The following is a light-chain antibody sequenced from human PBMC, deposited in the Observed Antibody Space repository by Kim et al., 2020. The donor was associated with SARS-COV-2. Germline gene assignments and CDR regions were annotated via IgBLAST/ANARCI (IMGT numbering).Light chain of an antibody. J-gene: IGLJ1*01. V-gene: IGLV3-21*04. CDR2: SDG. Sequence: SYELTQPPSVSLAPGKTATITCGGNNIGSKDVHWYQQKPGQAPVLVIYSDGERPSGIPERFSGSNSGNTATLAISRVEAGDEADYYCQVWDSGSDHYVFG. CDR3: QVWDSGSDHYV. CDR1: NIGSKD.